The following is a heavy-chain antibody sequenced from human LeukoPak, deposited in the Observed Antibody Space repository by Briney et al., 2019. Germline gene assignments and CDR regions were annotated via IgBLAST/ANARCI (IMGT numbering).Heavy chain of an antibody. CDR1: GFTFSSYA. D-gene: IGHD3-16*01. V-gene: IGHV3-30-3*01. CDR2: ISYDGSNK. CDR3: ARDWGTSPDAFDI. Sequence: GRSLRLSCAASGFTFSSYAMHWVRQAPGKGLEWVAVISYDGSNKYYADSVKGRFTISRDNSKNTLYLQMNSLRAEDTAVYYCARDWGTSPDAFDIRGQGTMVTVSS. J-gene: IGHJ3*02.